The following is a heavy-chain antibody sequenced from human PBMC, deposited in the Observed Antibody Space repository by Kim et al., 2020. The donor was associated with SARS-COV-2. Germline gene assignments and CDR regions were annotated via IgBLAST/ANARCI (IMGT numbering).Heavy chain of an antibody. CDR1: GGSISSYY. CDR2: IYYSGST. CDR3: ARPDQPLRDDAFDI. Sequence: SETLSLTCTVSGGSISSYYWSWIRQPPGKGLEWIGYIYYSGSTNYNPSLKSRVTISVDTSKNQFSLKLSSVTAADTAVYYCARPDQPLRDDAFDIWGQGTMVTVSS. D-gene: IGHD2-2*01. J-gene: IGHJ3*02. V-gene: IGHV4-59*08.